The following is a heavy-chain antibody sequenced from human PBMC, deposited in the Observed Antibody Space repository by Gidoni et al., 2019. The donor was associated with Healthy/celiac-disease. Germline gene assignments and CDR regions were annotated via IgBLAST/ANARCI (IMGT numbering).Heavy chain of an antibody. V-gene: IGHV3-23*01. CDR3: AKEVVRYFSPTTYGMDV. Sequence: EVQLLESGGGLVQPGGSLRLSCAASGFTFSSYAMSWVRQAPGKGLELVSAISGSGGSTYYADSVKGRFTISRDNSKNTLYLQMNSLRAEDTAVYYCAKEVVRYFSPTTYGMDVWGQGTTVTVSS. D-gene: IGHD3-9*01. CDR1: GFTFSSYA. CDR2: ISGSGGST. J-gene: IGHJ6*02.